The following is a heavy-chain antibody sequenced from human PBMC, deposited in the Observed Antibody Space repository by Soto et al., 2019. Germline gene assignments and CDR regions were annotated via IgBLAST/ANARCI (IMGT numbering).Heavy chain of an antibody. Sequence: EVQLVESGGGLVQPGGSLRLSCAASGFTVSSNYMSWVRQAPGKGLEWVSVIYSGGSTYYADSVKGRFTISRDNSKNTLYPQMNSLRAEDTAVYYCARGRGEAAAGHCAYRGQGTLVTVSS. CDR1: GFTVSSNY. D-gene: IGHD6-13*01. CDR2: IYSGGST. J-gene: IGHJ4*02. CDR3: ARGRGEAAAGHCAY. V-gene: IGHV3-66*01.